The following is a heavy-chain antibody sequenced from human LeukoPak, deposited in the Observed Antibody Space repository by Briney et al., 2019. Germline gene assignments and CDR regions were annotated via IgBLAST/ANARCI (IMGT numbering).Heavy chain of an antibody. CDR3: AKDMGDILTGPVFDY. D-gene: IGHD3-9*01. J-gene: IGHJ4*02. Sequence: GGSLRLSCAASGFTFDDYAMHWVRQAPGKGLEWVSGISWNSGSIGYADSVKGRFTISRDNAKNSLYLQMNSLRAEDTALYYCAKDMGDILTGPVFDYWGQGTLVTVSS. CDR1: GFTFDDYA. V-gene: IGHV3-9*01. CDR2: ISWNSGSI.